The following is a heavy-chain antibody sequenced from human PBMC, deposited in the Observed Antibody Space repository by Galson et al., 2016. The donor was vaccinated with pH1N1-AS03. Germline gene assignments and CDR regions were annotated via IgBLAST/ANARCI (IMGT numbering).Heavy chain of an antibody. V-gene: IGHV1-18*04. D-gene: IGHD2-15*01. CDR1: GYTFSTYG. J-gene: IGHJ3*02. CDR2: ISGYDDDT. CDR3: ARDRGFRPDTFDI. Sequence: SVKVSCKASGYTFSTYGVSWVRQAPGQGLEWMGWISGYDDDTNYAQNVAGRATMTTDKSTSTVYMELRSLRSDDTAVYYCARDRGFRPDTFDIWGQGTMVTVSS.